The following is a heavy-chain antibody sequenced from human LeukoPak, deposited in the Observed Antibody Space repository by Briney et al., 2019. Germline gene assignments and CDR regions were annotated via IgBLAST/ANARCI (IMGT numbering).Heavy chain of an antibody. CDR1: GGSFSNDA. D-gene: IGHD2-2*01. V-gene: IGHV1-69*05. CDR3: AREARYCEHTSCYPAFGL. CDR2: IIPIYGAT. Sequence: SVKVSCKASGGSFSNDAISWVRQAPGQGLGWMGQIIPIYGATNYAQKFEDRVTISMDESPDTANMELSSLRSDDTAVYYCAREARYCEHTSCYPAFGLWGQGTPVTVSS. J-gene: IGHJ3*01.